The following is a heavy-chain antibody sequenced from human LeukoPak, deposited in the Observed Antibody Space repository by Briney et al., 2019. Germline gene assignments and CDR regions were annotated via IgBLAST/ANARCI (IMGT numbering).Heavy chain of an antibody. CDR1: GFTFSSFW. D-gene: IGHD2-21*02. J-gene: IGHJ4*02. V-gene: IGHV3-7*03. CDR2: IKEDGSRK. CDR3: TRSPNAGDLDY. Sequence: GGSLRLSCAASGFTFSSFWMSWVRQTPGKGLEWVASIKEDGSRKHYTGSVRGRFTISRDNDKNSLYLEMNSLRAEDTAVYYCTRSPNAGDLDYWGQGTLVTVSS.